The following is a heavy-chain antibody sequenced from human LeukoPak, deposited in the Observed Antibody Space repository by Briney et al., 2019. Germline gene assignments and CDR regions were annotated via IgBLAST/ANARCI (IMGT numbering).Heavy chain of an antibody. D-gene: IGHD6-19*01. CDR3: ARTVAGTGFDY. CDR2: IYTSGST. CDR1: GGSISSGSYY. Sequence: SETLSLTCTVSGGSISSGSYYWSWIRQPAGKGLEWIGRIYTSGSTNYNPSLKSRVTISVDTSKNQFSRKLSSVTAADTAVYYCARTVAGTGFDYWGQGTLVTVSS. J-gene: IGHJ4*02. V-gene: IGHV4-61*02.